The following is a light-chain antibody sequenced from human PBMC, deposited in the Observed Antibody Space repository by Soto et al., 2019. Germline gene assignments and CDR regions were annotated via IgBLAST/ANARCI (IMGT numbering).Light chain of an antibody. CDR1: HNIERW. CDR2: DAS. V-gene: IGKV1-5*01. Sequence: GDRVTITCRASHNIERWMAWYQQKPGKAPSLLIFDASTLHSGVPSRFSGSGSGTDFTLTISSLQPNDFATYYCQQFAISTTFDQGTKVEVK. J-gene: IGKJ1*01. CDR3: QQFAISTT.